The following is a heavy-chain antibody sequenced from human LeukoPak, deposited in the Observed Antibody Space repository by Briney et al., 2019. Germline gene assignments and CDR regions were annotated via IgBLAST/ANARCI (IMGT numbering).Heavy chain of an antibody. CDR3: ARTFYGSGSLNWFDP. CDR2: IYPGDSET. D-gene: IGHD3-10*01. CDR1: GYSFTSYW. J-gene: IGHJ5*02. V-gene: IGHV5-51*01. Sequence: GESLKISCKGSGYSFTSYWIGWVRQMPGKGLEWMGIIYPGDSETRYSPSFQGQVTISADKSISTAYLQWSSLKASDTAMYYCARTFYGSGSLNWFDPWGQGTLVTVSS.